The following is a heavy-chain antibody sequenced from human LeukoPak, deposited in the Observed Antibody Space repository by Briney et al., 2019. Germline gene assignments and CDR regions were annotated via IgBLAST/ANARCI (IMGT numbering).Heavy chain of an antibody. Sequence: GGSLRLSCAASGFTFSSYGMHWVRQAPGKGLEWVAVIWYDGSNKYYADSVKGRFTISRDNSKNTLYLQMNSLRAEDTAVYYCVRHGDTDSCLANWGQGTLVTVSS. CDR2: IWYDGSNK. CDR1: GFTFSSYG. CDR3: VRHGDTDSCLAN. V-gene: IGHV3-33*01. D-gene: IGHD2-2*01. J-gene: IGHJ4*02.